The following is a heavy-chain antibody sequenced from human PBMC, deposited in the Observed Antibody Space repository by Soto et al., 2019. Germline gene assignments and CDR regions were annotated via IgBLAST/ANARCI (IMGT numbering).Heavy chain of an antibody. CDR2: IYYSGST. CDR3: ERGSMNWFDT. V-gene: IGHV4-30-4*01. J-gene: IGHJ5*02. CDR1: GGSISSGDYY. Sequence: SETLSLTCTVSGGSISSGDYYWSWIRQPPGKGLEWIGYIYYSGSTYYNPSLKSRVTISVDTSKNQFSLKLSSVTAAGTAVYYCERGSMNWFDTWGQGTLVTVSS.